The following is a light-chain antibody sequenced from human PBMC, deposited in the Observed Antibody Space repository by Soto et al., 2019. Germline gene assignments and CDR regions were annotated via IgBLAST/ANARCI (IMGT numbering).Light chain of an antibody. CDR3: SSYTGSTTVV. CDR1: NSDVGAFEY. CDR2: EVS. Sequence: QSVLTQPASVSGSPGQSITISCTGTNSDVGAFEYVSWYQQHPGKAPKMLIYEVSNRPSGVSNRFSGSKSGNTASLTISRRQAEDEADYYCSSYTGSTTVVFGGGTKVTVL. J-gene: IGLJ2*01. V-gene: IGLV2-14*01.